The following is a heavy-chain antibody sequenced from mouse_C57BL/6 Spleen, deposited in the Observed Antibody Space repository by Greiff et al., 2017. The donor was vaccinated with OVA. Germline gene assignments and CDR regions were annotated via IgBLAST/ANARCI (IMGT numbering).Heavy chain of an antibody. V-gene: IGHV1-82*01. CDR3: ARDDYYGSSLDD. J-gene: IGHJ2*01. D-gene: IGHD1-1*01. CDR1: GYAFSSSW. CDR2: IYPGDGDT. Sequence: QVTLKVSGPELVKPGASVKISCKASGYAFSSSWMNWVKQRPGKGLEWIGRIYPGDGDTNYNGKFKGKATLTADKSSSTAYMQLSSLTSEDSAVYFCARDDYYGSSLDDWGQGTTLTVSS.